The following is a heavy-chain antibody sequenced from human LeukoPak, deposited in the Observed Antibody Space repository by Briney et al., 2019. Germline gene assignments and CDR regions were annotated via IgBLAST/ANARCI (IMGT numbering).Heavy chain of an antibody. CDR3: ARAKRYGDYFDY. CDR1: GGSISSSSYY. V-gene: IGHV4-39*07. D-gene: IGHD4-17*01. J-gene: IGHJ4*02. CDR2: IYYSGST. Sequence: SETLSLTCTVSGGSISSSSYYWGWIRQPPGKGLEWIGSIYYSGSTYYNPSLKSRVTISVDTSKNQFSLKLGSVTAADTAVYYCARAKRYGDYFDYWGQGTLVTVSS.